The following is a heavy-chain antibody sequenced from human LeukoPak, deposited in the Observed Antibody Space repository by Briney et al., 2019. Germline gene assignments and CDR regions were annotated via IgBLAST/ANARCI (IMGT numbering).Heavy chain of an antibody. Sequence: GGSLRLSRAASGFTFSSYWMSWVRQAPGKGLEWVANIKQDGSEKYYVDSVKGRFTISRDNAKNSLYLQMNSLRAEDTAVYYCARDSSSSWEIYYFDYWGQGTPVTVSS. D-gene: IGHD6-13*01. V-gene: IGHV3-7*03. CDR3: ARDSSSSWEIYYFDY. CDR1: GFTFSSYW. J-gene: IGHJ4*02. CDR2: IKQDGSEK.